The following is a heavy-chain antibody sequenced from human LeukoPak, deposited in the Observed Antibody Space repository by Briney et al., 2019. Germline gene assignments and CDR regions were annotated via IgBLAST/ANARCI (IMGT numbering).Heavy chain of an antibody. CDR3: ASAEGYSYGVNWFDP. Sequence: GGSLRLSCAASGFTFSSYAMNWVRQAPGKGLEWVSYISSSGSTIYYADSVKGRFTISRDNAKNSLYLQMNSLRAEDTAVYYCASAEGYSYGVNWFDPWGQGTLVTVSS. D-gene: IGHD5-18*01. V-gene: IGHV3-48*03. CDR2: ISSSGSTI. CDR1: GFTFSSYA. J-gene: IGHJ5*02.